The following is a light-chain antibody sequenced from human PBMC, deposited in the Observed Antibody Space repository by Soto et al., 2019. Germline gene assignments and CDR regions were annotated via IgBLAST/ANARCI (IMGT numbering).Light chain of an antibody. V-gene: IGKV1-39*01. CDR1: QSISDD. Sequence: DIQMTQSPSSLSASVGDRVTITCRASQSISDDLNWYQLKAGKAPKLLIYAASSLQSGVPSRFSGSGSGTLFTLTINSLQPEDFATYYCQQSYSGLMYTFGQGTKLEIK. CDR2: AAS. J-gene: IGKJ2*01. CDR3: QQSYSGLMYT.